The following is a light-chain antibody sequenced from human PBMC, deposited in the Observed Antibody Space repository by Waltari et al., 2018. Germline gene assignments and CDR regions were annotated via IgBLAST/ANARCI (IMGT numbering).Light chain of an antibody. CDR3: SSYTSNTTVV. CDR1: RSDVGCYHY. J-gene: IGLJ3*02. V-gene: IGLV2-14*03. CDR2: NVS. Sequence: QSALTQPASVSGSPGQTITISCTGTRSDVGCYHYVAWYQQHPAKAPKLIIYNVSKRPSGVSDRFSCSKSGNTASLTISGLQSEDEADYFCSSYTSNTTVVFGGGTMLTVL.